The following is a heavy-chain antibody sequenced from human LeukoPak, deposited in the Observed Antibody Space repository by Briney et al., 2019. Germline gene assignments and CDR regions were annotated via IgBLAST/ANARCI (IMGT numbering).Heavy chain of an antibody. D-gene: IGHD3-10*01. Sequence: SEPLSLTCTDSGGSISSYYWSWIRQPPGKGLEWIGYIYYSGSTNYNPSLKSRVTISVDTSKNQFSLKLSSVTAADTAVYYCARGMPSYYGSGSCLDYWGQGTLVTVSS. CDR1: GGSISSYY. J-gene: IGHJ4*02. CDR2: IYYSGST. V-gene: IGHV4-59*08. CDR3: ARGMPSYYGSGSCLDY.